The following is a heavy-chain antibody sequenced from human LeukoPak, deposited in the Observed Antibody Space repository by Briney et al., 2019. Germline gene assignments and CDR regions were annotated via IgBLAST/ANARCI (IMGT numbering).Heavy chain of an antibody. D-gene: IGHD3-16*01. V-gene: IGHV4-31*11. CDR2: IYYSGNS. J-gene: IGHJ1*01. CDR1: GGSISRGDSN. CDR3: GREETFGAVYD. Sequence: SETLSLTCGLSGGSISRGDSNWSWIRQHPGEGLEWIGSIYYSGNSYYNPSLKSRATISIDTSKNHFSLKLSSVTAADTAVYYCGREETFGAVYDWGQGTLVTVSS.